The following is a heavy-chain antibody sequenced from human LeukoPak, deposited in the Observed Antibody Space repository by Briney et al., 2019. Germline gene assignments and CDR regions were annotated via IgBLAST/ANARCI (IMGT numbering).Heavy chain of an antibody. CDR1: GYAIITSS. J-gene: IGHJ4*02. CDR2: ITVASGNT. V-gene: IGHV1-3*01. Sequence: ASVKVSCKTLGYAIITSSIYWVRQAPGQRLEWLGWITVASGNTRYSENLQGRVTLTRDTSANTAYMELHNLKFEDTAVYYCVGGSLGYWGQGTLVTVSP. CDR3: VGGSLGY.